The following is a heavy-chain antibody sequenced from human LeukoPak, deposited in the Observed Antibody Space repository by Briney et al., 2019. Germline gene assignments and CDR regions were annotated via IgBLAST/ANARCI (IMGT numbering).Heavy chain of an antibody. CDR1: GGSISSGYYY. D-gene: IGHD6-19*01. V-gene: IGHV4-61*10. CDR3: ARSPQDSSGWLNNYYYYYMDV. CDR2: IYYSGST. J-gene: IGHJ6*03. Sequence: SQTLSLTCTVSGGSISSGYYYWSWIRQPAGKALEWIGYIYYSGSTNYNPSLKSRVTISVDTSKNQFSLKLSSVTAADTAVYYCARSPQDSSGWLNNYYYYYMDVWGKGTTVTVSS.